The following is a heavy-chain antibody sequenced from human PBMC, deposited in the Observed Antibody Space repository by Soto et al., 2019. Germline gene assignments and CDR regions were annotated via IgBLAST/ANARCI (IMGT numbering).Heavy chain of an antibody. CDR1: GDSISSGEYY. J-gene: IGHJ3*01. V-gene: IGHV4-30-4*01. CDR3: ARRYYFDSSGYADALDV. CDR2: VFYQGNT. Sequence: QVHLQESGPGLVKPSQTLSLTCTVSGDSISSGEYYWAWIRQPPGKGLEWIGYVFYQGNTYYNPSLKSRLSIDVDTAKSHFSLRLSSVTAADTAVYYCARRYYFDSSGYADALDVWGQGTNVIVSS. D-gene: IGHD3-22*01.